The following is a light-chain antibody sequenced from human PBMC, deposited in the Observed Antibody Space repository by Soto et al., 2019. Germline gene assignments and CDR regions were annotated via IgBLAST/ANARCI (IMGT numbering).Light chain of an antibody. Sequence: QSVLXQPPSASGTPGQRVTIFCSGSSTNIGTNTVNWYQHLPGSAPKLLIYSNKQRPSGVPDRFSGSKAGTSASLAIIGLQPDDEADYYCEAWHGSLNVLLFGGGTQLTVL. J-gene: IGLJ7*01. V-gene: IGLV1-44*01. CDR3: EAWHGSLNVLL. CDR1: STNIGTNT. CDR2: SNK.